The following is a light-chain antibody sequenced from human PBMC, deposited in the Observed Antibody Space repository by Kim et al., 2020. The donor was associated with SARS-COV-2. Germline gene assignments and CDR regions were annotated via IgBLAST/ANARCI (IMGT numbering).Light chain of an antibody. V-gene: IGLV3-9*01. CDR1: NSGTNH. CDR3: QVWDNSVI. Sequence: VSVALGKTASISCGRDNSGTNHVQWYQQKAGQAPMLVIYRDNNRPNVIPERVSGSNSGNTATLTISVAQVGDEAEYYCQVWDNSVIFGGGTQLTVL. J-gene: IGLJ2*01. CDR2: RDN.